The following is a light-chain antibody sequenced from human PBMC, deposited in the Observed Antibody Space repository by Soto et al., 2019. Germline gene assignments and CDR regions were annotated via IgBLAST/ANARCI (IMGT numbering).Light chain of an antibody. CDR2: GAS. Sequence: EIVLTQSPGTLSLSPGERATLSCRASQSVSSNYLAWYQQKPGQAPKLLIYGASSGATGIPDRFSGSGSGTDSTLTISRLEPEDFAVYYCQQYGNSPYTFGQGTKVDIK. J-gene: IGKJ2*01. CDR3: QQYGNSPYT. CDR1: QSVSSNY. V-gene: IGKV3-20*01.